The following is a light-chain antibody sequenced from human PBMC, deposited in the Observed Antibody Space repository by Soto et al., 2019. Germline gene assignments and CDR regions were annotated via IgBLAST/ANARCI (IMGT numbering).Light chain of an antibody. Sequence: DIVMTQSPDSLAVSLGERATINCKSSQSVLYSSNSKNYLAWYQQKPGQPPKLLIYWASTRESGVPDRFSGRGSGTDFTLTISSLQAEDVAVYYCQQYDSTPSWTFGQGTKVEIK. CDR3: QQYDSTPSWT. J-gene: IGKJ1*01. V-gene: IGKV4-1*01. CDR1: QSVLYSSNSKNY. CDR2: WAS.